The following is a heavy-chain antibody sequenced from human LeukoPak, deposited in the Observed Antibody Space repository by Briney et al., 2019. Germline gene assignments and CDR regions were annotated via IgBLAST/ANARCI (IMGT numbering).Heavy chain of an antibody. V-gene: IGHV4-61*01. CDR2: IYYSGST. J-gene: IGHJ4*02. CDR1: GGSISSGSYY. Sequence: SQTLSLTCTVSGGSISSGSYYWSWIRQPPGKGLEWIGYIYYSGSTNYNPSLKSRVTISVDTSKNQFSLKLSSVTAADTAVYYCARESYDILTGYYIDYWGQGTLVTVSS. D-gene: IGHD3-9*01. CDR3: ARESYDILTGYYIDY.